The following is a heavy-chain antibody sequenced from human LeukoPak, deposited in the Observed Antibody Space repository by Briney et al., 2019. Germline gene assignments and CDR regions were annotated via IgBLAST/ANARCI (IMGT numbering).Heavy chain of an antibody. D-gene: IGHD5-18*01. CDR2: INPNSGGT. CDR3: ARDLGGYSYGFIDY. J-gene: IGHJ4*02. V-gene: IGHV1-2*02. CDR1: GYTFTGYY. Sequence: ASVKVSCKASGYTFTGYYMHWVRQAPGQGLEWMGWINPNSGGTNYAQKFQGRVTMTRGTSISTAYMELSRLRSDDTAVYYCARDLGGYSYGFIDYWGQGTLVTVSP.